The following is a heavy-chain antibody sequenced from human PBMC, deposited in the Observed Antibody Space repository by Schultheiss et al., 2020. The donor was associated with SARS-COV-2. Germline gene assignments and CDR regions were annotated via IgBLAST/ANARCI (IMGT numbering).Heavy chain of an antibody. CDR1: GFTFSRYA. CDR2: IYSGGST. J-gene: IGHJ6*02. CDR3: ARARGFEYSSTPLYYYYYGMDV. V-gene: IGHV3-66*01. Sequence: GGSLRLSCAASGFTFSRYAMSWVRQAPGKGLEWVSVIYSGGSTYYADSVKGRFTISRDNSKNTLYLQMNSLRAEDTAVHYCARARGFEYSSTPLYYYYYGMDVWGQGTTVTVSS. D-gene: IGHD6-6*01.